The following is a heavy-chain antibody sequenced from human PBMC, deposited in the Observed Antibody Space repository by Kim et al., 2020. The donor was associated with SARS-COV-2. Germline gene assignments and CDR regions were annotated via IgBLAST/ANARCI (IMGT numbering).Heavy chain of an antibody. V-gene: IGHV4-59*01. D-gene: IGHD3-10*01. J-gene: IGHJ4*02. CDR3: ARSMASVVWFGEFGY. CDR2: IYDSESS. CDR1: GGSISGYY. Sequence: SETLSLTCTVSGGSISGYYWSWIRQPPGKGLEWIGYIYDSESSNYKSSLKSRVTISLDTSRNQSSLNLSSVTAADTAVYYCARSMASVVWFGEFGYWCQG.